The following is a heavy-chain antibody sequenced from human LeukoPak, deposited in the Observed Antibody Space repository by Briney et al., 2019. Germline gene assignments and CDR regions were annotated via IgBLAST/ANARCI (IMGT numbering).Heavy chain of an antibody. CDR2: IYYSGST. Sequence: NPSETLSLTCTVSGGSVSSGSYYWSWIRQPPGKGLEWIGHIYYSGSTNYNPSLKSRVTISVDTSKNQFSLKLSSVTAADTAVYYCARDRDIVVVPAAEYSHYGMDVWAPGTTVTVS. CDR1: GGSVSSGSYY. CDR3: ARDRDIVVVPAAEYSHYGMDV. D-gene: IGHD2-2*01. V-gene: IGHV4-61*01. J-gene: IGHJ6*02.